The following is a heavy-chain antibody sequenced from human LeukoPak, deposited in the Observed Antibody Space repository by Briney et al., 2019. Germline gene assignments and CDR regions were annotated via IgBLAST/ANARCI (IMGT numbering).Heavy chain of an antibody. D-gene: IGHD6-19*01. CDR3: ARVLTDSRGWYHFDY. CDR2: ITGTSSTI. J-gene: IGHJ4*02. Sequence: PGGSLRLSCAASGFTFSTYTMNWVRQAPGKGLEWGSYITGTSSTIYYADSVKGRFTVSRDNARNSLYLQMNSLRDEDTAVYYCARVLTDSRGWYHFDYWGQGTLVTVSS. V-gene: IGHV3-48*02. CDR1: GFTFSTYT.